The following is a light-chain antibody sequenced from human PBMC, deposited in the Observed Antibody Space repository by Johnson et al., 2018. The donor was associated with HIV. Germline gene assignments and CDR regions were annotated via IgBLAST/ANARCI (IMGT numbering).Light chain of an antibody. J-gene: IGLJ1*01. Sequence: QSVLTQPPSVSAAPGQKVTVSCSGSNTNIGNDFVSWYQQLPGKAPRLLIYDNNKRPSGIPDRLSGSKSGTSATLGITGRQTGDEADYYCVGWDSSLSIYVLEVGPRSPS. V-gene: IGLV1-51*01. CDR3: VGWDSSLSIYV. CDR1: NTNIGNDF. CDR2: DNN.